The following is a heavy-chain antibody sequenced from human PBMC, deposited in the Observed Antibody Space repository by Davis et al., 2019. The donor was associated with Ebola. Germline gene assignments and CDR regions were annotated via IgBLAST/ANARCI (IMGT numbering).Heavy chain of an antibody. J-gene: IGHJ4*02. Sequence: PGGSLRLSCAASGFTFSNYWMNWVRQVPGKGLEWVANIKQDGSQTNYGDSVKGRFTISRDNAKNSLYLQMNSLRAEDTALYYCAKDIYADYDILTGYPDYWGQGTLVTVSS. CDR1: GFTFSNYW. V-gene: IGHV3-7*03. D-gene: IGHD3-9*01. CDR3: AKDIYADYDILTGYPDY. CDR2: IKQDGSQT.